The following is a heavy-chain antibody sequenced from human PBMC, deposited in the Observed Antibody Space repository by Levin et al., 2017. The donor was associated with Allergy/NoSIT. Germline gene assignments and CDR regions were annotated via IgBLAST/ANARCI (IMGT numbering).Heavy chain of an antibody. Sequence: GGSLRLSCAASGFTFSDYYISWIRQAPGKGLEWISYISASGNTAYYIDSVKGRFTISRDNANNILYLQMNSLTPEDTAVYFCAIDKDDCWSGGVYFDPWGQGTQVTVSS. V-gene: IGHV3-11*01. D-gene: IGHD3-3*01. CDR3: AIDKDDCWSGGVYFDP. J-gene: IGHJ5*02. CDR1: GFTFSDYY. CDR2: ISASGNTA.